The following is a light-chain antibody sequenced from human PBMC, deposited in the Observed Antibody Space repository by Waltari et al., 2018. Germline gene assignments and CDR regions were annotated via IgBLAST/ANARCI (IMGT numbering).Light chain of an antibody. J-gene: IGLJ2*01. CDR3: LLSFGITQI. Sequence: QAVVTQEPSVTVSPGGTLTLTCGSSTGTVTNNHSPYWCQQKPGQAPRTLIYDTTNKYSWTPARFSGSLLGGQAALTLSGVQPEDEAEYYCLLSFGITQIFGGGTKLTVL. V-gene: IGLV7-46*01. CDR1: TGTVTNNHS. CDR2: DTT.